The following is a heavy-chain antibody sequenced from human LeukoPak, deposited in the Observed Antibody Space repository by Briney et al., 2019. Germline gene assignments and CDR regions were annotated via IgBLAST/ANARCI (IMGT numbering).Heavy chain of an antibody. V-gene: IGHV3-23*01. J-gene: IGHJ4*02. CDR3: AKCSGSSCYASGAFDY. Sequence: GGSLRLSCAASGFTFSSYAMSWVRQAPGKGLEWDSGISGSGDATWYADSVKGRFTISRDNSKNTVNLQMNSLRPEDTAVYYCAKCSGSSCYASGAFDYWGQGTLVTVSS. D-gene: IGHD2-15*01. CDR2: ISGSGDAT. CDR1: GFTFSSYA.